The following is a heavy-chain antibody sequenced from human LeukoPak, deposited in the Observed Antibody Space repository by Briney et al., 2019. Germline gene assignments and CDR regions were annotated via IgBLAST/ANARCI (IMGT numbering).Heavy chain of an antibody. CDR3: ARQEYSGYDRSFDY. CDR1: GGSISSYY. D-gene: IGHD5-12*01. J-gene: IGHJ4*02. V-gene: IGHV4-59*01. CDR2: THYSGTT. Sequence: TTSETLSLTCTVSGGSISSYYWSWIRQPPGKGLEWIGYTHYSGTTNYNSSLKSRVIISLDTSKDQFSLKLSSVTAADTAMYYCARQEYSGYDRSFDYWGQGTLVTVSS.